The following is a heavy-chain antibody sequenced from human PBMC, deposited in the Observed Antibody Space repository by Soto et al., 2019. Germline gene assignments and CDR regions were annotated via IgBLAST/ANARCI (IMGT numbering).Heavy chain of an antibody. CDR1: AGTFRSYA. CDR3: AGSVVAVIAFGYQYYGMDA. V-gene: IGHV1-69*01. J-gene: IGHJ6*02. Sequence: QVQLLQSGAEVKRSGTSVKVSCKAAAGTFRSYAMSWVRQAPGQGLEWMGGIIPMFGTPNYAQNFKGRLTITGNEATGTAYMELSSMRSEDTAVYYCAGSVVAVIAFGYQYYGMDAWGQGTTVTVS. D-gene: IGHD2-21*01. CDR2: IIPMFGTP.